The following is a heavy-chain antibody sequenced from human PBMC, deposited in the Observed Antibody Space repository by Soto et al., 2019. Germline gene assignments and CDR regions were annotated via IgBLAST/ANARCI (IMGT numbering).Heavy chain of an antibody. V-gene: IGHV2-5*02. Sequence: QITLNESGPALVKPTQTLTLTCTFSGFSLNTRDVGVGWIRQPPGKALEWLGVVYWDDDKTYSPSLKSRLTITKDTPKKQVVLRMTKMDPVDTATYYCAHCRGGVASFWVQGTLVTVSS. CDR2: VYWDDDK. CDR1: GFSLNTRDVG. D-gene: IGHD3-16*01. J-gene: IGHJ4*02. CDR3: AHCRGGVASF.